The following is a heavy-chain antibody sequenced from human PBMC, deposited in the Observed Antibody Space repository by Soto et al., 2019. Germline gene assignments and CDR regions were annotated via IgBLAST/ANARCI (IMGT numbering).Heavy chain of an antibody. CDR2: IKSRNDGGTT. CDR3: TTGGVTRSGYYTSYYYYYGMDV. V-gene: IGHV3-15*01. Sequence: GGSLRLSCAASGFTFSKAWMSWVRQAPGKGLEWVGRIKSRNDGGTTDYAAPVQGRFTISRDDSKNTLYLQVDSLNTEDTAVYYCTTGGVTRSGYYTSYYYYYGMDVWGQGTTVTVSS. D-gene: IGHD3-3*01. J-gene: IGHJ6*02. CDR1: GFTFSKAW.